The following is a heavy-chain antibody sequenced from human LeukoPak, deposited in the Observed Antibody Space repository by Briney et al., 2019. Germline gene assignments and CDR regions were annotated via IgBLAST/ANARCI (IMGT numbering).Heavy chain of an antibody. D-gene: IGHD1-26*01. J-gene: IGHJ4*02. V-gene: IGHV3-21*01. Sequence: PGGSLRLSCAASGFTFSSYSMNWVRQAPGKGLEWVSSISSSSSYIYYADSVKGRFTISRHNAKNSLYLQMNSLRAEDTAVYYCARGALGGATLLSFDYWGQGTLVTVSS. CDR2: ISSSSSYI. CDR1: GFTFSSYS. CDR3: ARGALGGATLLSFDY.